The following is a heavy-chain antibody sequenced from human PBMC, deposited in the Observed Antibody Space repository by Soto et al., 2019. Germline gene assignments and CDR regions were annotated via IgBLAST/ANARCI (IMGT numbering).Heavy chain of an antibody. CDR2: IKQDGSEK. D-gene: IGHD6-13*01. V-gene: IGHV3-7*03. CDR3: ARLVAAAGIWDV. Sequence: EVQLVESGGGLVQPGGSLRLSCAASGFTFSSYWMSWVRQAPGKGLEWVANIKQDGSEKYYVDSVKGRFTISRDNAKNSLYLQMNSLTAEETAVSYCARLVAAAGIWDVCGQGTTVTVSS. CDR1: GFTFSSYW. J-gene: IGHJ6*02.